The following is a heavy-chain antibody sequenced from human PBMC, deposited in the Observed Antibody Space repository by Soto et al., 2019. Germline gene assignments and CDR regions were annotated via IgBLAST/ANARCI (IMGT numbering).Heavy chain of an antibody. CDR2: ISYDGSNK. Sequence: GGSLRLSCAASGFTFSSYGMHWVRQAPGKGLEWVAVISYDGSNKYYADSVKGRFTISRDNSKNTLYLQMNSLRAEDTAVYYCAKDGDTAMVSYYGMDVWGQGTTVTVSS. V-gene: IGHV3-30*18. CDR1: GFTFSSYG. CDR3: AKDGDTAMVSYYGMDV. J-gene: IGHJ6*02. D-gene: IGHD5-18*01.